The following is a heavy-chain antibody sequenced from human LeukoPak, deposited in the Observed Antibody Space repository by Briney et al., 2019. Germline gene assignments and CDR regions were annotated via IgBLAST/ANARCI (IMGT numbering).Heavy chain of an antibody. V-gene: IGHV3-30*04. CDR2: ISYDGSNK. D-gene: IGHD5-18*01. CDR3: ARERPGYHAVEY. CDR1: GFTFSSYA. J-gene: IGHJ4*02. Sequence: PGGSLRLSCAASGFTFSSYAMHWVRQAPGKGLEWVAVISYDGSNKYYADSVKGRFTISRDNSKNTLYLQMNSLRAEDTAVYYCARERPGYHAVEYWGQGTLVTVSS.